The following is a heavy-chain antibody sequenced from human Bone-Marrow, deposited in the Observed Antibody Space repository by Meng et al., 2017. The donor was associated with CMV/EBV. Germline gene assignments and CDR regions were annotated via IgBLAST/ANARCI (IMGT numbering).Heavy chain of an antibody. V-gene: IGHV3-15*01. D-gene: IGHD3-22*01. Sequence: GSLRLSCAASGFIFGNAWMSWVRQAPGKGLEWVGRIKSKSDGGTTDYAAPVEGRFTISRDDSKNTLYLQMNSLKIEDTAVYYCTTHYSDSSGYRSGMDVWGQGTTVTVSS. CDR3: TTHYSDSSGYRSGMDV. CDR2: IKSKSDGGTT. CDR1: GFIFGNAW. J-gene: IGHJ6*02.